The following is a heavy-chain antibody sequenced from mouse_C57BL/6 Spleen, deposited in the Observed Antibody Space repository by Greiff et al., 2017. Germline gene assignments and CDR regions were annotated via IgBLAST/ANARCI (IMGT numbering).Heavy chain of an antibody. CDR1: GFTFSDYG. CDR3: ARGNYGSSSYYAMDY. V-gene: IGHV5-17*01. Sequence: EVKLMESGGGLVKPGGSLKLSCAASGFTFSDYGMHWVRQAPEKGLEWVAYISSGSSTIYYADTVKGRFTISRDNAKNTLLLQMTSLRSEDTAMYYCARGNYGSSSYYAMDYWGQGTSVTVSS. J-gene: IGHJ4*01. D-gene: IGHD1-1*01. CDR2: ISSGSSTI.